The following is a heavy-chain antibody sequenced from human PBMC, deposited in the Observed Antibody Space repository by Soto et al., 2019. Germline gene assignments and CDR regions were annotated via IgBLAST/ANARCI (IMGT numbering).Heavy chain of an antibody. Sequence: QINLIESGPTLVNPMQTLTLTCTFSGFSLSTSGAAVGWVRQPPGRALEWLALIYWDGDKRYNASLGNRLTITKDTSMNQVVLTLTNVDPADTATYYCAHRATMTIFGLIIDNGIWFDPWGQGTRVIVSS. V-gene: IGHV2-5*02. CDR3: AHRATMTIFGLIIDNGIWFDP. CDR2: IYWDGDK. D-gene: IGHD3-3*01. CDR1: GFSLSTSGAA. J-gene: IGHJ5*02.